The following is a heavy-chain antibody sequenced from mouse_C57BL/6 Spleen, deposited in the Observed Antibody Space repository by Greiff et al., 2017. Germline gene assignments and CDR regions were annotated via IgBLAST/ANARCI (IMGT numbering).Heavy chain of an antibody. V-gene: IGHV5-6*01. Sequence: EVQLVESGGDLVKPGGSLKLSCAASGFTFSSYGMSWVRQTPDKRLEWVATISSGGSYTYYPDSVKGRFTISRDDAKNTLYLQMSSLKSEDTAMYYCARQRAYYSKYEGKAMDYWGQGTSVTVSS. CDR1: GFTFSSYG. J-gene: IGHJ4*01. CDR3: ARQRAYYSKYEGKAMDY. D-gene: IGHD2-5*01. CDR2: ISSGGSYT.